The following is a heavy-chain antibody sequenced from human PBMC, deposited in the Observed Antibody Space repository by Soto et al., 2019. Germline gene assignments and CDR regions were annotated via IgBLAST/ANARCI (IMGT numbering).Heavy chain of an antibody. CDR3: AKDLLSSGYYYNWFDP. D-gene: IGHD3-22*01. J-gene: IGHJ5*02. V-gene: IGHV3-30*18. CDR1: GFTFSSYG. CDR2: ISYDGSNK. Sequence: GGSLRLSCAASGFTFSSYGMHWVRPAPGKGLKWVAVISYDGSNKYYADSVTGRVTISRDNYKNTLYLQMNSLRAEDTAVYYCAKDLLSSGYYYNWFDPWGQGTLVTVSS.